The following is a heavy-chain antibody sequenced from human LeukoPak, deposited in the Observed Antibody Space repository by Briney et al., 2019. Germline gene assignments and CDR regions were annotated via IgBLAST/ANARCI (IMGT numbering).Heavy chain of an antibody. CDR3: AKGGYYDSSGPNWFDP. J-gene: IGHJ5*02. CDR1: GFTFDDYA. D-gene: IGHD3-22*01. Sequence: GGSLTLSCAASGFTFDDYAMHWVRQAPGKGLEWVSGISWNSGSIGYADSVKGRFTISRDNAKNSLYLQMNSLRAEDMALYYCAKGGYYDSSGPNWFDPWGQGTMLTVSS. CDR2: ISWNSGSI. V-gene: IGHV3-9*03.